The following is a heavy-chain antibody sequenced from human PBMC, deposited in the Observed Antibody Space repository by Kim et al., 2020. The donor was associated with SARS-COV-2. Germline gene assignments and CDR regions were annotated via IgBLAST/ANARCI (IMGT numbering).Heavy chain of an antibody. CDR1: GFTFSSYA. J-gene: IGHJ4*02. D-gene: IGHD6-13*01. Sequence: GGSLRLSCAASGFTFSSYAMHWVRQAPGKGLEWVAVISYDGSNKYYADSVKGRFTISRDNSKNTLYLQMNSLRAEDTAVYYCASMSGAAAGTEGDYWGQG. CDR3: ASMSGAAAGTEGDY. V-gene: IGHV3-30-3*01. CDR2: ISYDGSNK.